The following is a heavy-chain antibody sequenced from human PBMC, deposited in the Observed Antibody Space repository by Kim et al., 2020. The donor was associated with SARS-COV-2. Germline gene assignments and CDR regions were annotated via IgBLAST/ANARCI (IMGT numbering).Heavy chain of an antibody. V-gene: IGHV3-33*01. CDR3: ARGFFGFVDYSNSLFDY. Sequence: GGSLRLSCAASGFTFSSYGMHWVRQAPGKGLEWVAVIWYDGSNKYYADSVKGRFTISRDNSKNTLYLQMNSLRAEDTAVYYCARGFFGFVDYSNSLFDYWGQGTLVTVSS. D-gene: IGHD4-4*01. CDR1: GFTFSSYG. CDR2: IWYDGSNK. J-gene: IGHJ4*02.